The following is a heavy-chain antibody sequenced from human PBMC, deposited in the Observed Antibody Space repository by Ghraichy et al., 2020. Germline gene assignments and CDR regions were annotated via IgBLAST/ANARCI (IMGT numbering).Heavy chain of an antibody. CDR1: GFTFSSYA. Sequence: GGSLRLSCAASGFTFSSYAMSWVRQAPGKGLEWVSAISGSGGSTYYADSVKGRFTISRDNSKNTLYLQMNSLRAEDTAVYYCAKVSGYDLLNAPYYYYGMAVWAQGTTVTVSS. CDR2: ISGSGGST. D-gene: IGHD5-12*01. J-gene: IGHJ6*02. V-gene: IGHV3-23*01. CDR3: AKVSGYDLLNAPYYYYGMAV.